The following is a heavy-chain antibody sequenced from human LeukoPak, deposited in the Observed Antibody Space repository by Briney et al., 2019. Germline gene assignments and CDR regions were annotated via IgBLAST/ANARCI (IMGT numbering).Heavy chain of an antibody. CDR1: GFTVSSNY. J-gene: IGHJ3*02. CDR2: ISGSGGST. CDR3: AKDSESHGDYGDASGAFDI. D-gene: IGHD4-17*01. V-gene: IGHV3-23*01. Sequence: GGSLRLSCAASGFTVSSNYMSWVRQAPGKGLEWVSAISGSGGSTYYADSAKGRFTISRDNSKNTLYLQMNSLRAEDTAVYYCAKDSESHGDYGDASGAFDIWGQGTMVTVSS.